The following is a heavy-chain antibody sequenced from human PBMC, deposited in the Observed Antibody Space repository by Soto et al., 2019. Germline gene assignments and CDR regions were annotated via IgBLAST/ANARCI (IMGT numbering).Heavy chain of an antibody. CDR1: GFRFSDHY. CDR2: ISSSGTTM. V-gene: IGHV3-11*01. CDR3: AGDPYYYGSAF. D-gene: IGHD3-10*01. J-gene: IGHJ4*02. Sequence: ESGGGLVEPGGSLRLSCAASGFRFSDHYMTWIRQAPGKGLEWVSKISSSGTTMYYADSVKGRFTVSRDNAKNSLYLEMNSLRAEDTAVYYCAGDPYYYGSAFWGQGTLVTVSS.